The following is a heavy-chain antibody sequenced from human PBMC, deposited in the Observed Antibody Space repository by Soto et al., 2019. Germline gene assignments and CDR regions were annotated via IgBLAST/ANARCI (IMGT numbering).Heavy chain of an antibody. Sequence: QVQVVQSGAEVKKPGSSVKVSCKASGGSFSNYGISWVRQAPGQGLEWMGGIIPVFGTPHYAQKFQDRVTXXAXXSTSTVYMEVSSLTSEDTAVYYCARGDATKIIVTTYYGLDVWGQGTTVTVSS. J-gene: IGHJ6*02. CDR1: GGSFSNYG. CDR2: IIPVFGTP. D-gene: IGHD3-22*01. CDR3: ARGDATKIIVTTYYGLDV. V-gene: IGHV1-69*12.